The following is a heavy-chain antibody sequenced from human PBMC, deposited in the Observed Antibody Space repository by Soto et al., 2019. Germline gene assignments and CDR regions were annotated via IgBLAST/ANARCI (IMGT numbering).Heavy chain of an antibody. J-gene: IGHJ4*02. D-gene: IGHD3-10*01. V-gene: IGHV4-39*01. CDR3: ARHRGPTGPNY. CDR2: MYHSGNT. CDR1: GDSISSNNYH. Sequence: QLPLQESGPRLVKPSETLSLTCTVSGDSISSNNYHWGWIRQPPGKGLEWIGSMYHSGNTYHNPSLKSRVTISVDTSKNQLSLNLRSVTAADTAVYYCARHRGPTGPNYWGQGTLVTVSS.